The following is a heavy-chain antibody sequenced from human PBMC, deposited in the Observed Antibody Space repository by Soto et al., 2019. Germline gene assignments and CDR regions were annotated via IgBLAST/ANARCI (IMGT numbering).Heavy chain of an antibody. Sequence: QVQLVQSGAEVKKPGASVRVSCTASGYTFTSHGIGWVRQAPGQGLQWMGWISVDNGDTNYAQKFQGRVTMSTDTSTSTAYMELRSLRSDGTAVYYCARRFGGYFDYWGQGTLVTVSS. J-gene: IGHJ4*02. CDR2: ISVDNGDT. CDR1: GYTFTSHG. CDR3: ARRFGGYFDY. D-gene: IGHD3-3*01. V-gene: IGHV1-18*04.